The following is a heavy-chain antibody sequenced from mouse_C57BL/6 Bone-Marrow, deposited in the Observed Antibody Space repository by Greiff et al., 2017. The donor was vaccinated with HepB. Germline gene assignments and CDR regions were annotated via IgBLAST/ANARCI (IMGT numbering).Heavy chain of an antibody. J-gene: IGHJ4*01. CDR2: INPNNGTT. D-gene: IGHD1-1*01. Sequence: EVQLQESGPELVKPGASVKISCKASGYSFTDYNMNWVKQSNGKSLEWIGVINPNNGTTRYNQKFKGKATLTVDQSSSTAYMQLNSLTSEDSAVYYCAYYGSSPYAMDYWGQGTSVTVSS. V-gene: IGHV1-39*01. CDR1: GYSFTDYN. CDR3: AYYGSSPYAMDY.